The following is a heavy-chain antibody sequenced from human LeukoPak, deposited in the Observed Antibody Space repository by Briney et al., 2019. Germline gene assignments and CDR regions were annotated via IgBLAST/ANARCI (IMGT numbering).Heavy chain of an antibody. D-gene: IGHD3-3*01. CDR2: IYTSGST. J-gene: IGHJ2*01. Sequence: SETLSLTCTVSGGSISSYYWSWIRQPAGKGLEWIGRIYTSGSTNYNPSLKSRVTMSLDTSKNQFSLKLSSVTAADTAVCYCARTVRRDFWSGSWYFDLWGRGTLVIVSS. CDR3: ARTVRRDFWSGSWYFDL. V-gene: IGHV4-4*07. CDR1: GGSISSYY.